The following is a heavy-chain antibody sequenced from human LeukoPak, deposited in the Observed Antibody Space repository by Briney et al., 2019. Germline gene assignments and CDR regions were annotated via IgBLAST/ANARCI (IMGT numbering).Heavy chain of an antibody. J-gene: IGHJ4*02. Sequence: GASVKVSCKASGGTFSSYAISWVRQAPGQGLEWMGGIIPIFGTANYAQKFQGRVTITADESTSTAYMELSSLRSEDTAVYYCASAPAATRWTSYYFDYWGQGTLVTVSS. CDR3: ASAPAATRWTSYYFDY. CDR2: IIPIFGTA. V-gene: IGHV1-69*13. D-gene: IGHD2-2*01. CDR1: GGTFSSYA.